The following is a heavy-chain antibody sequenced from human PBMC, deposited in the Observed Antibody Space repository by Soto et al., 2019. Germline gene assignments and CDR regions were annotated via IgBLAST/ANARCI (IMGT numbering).Heavy chain of an antibody. J-gene: IGHJ5*02. CDR2: IYYSGST. CDR3: ASRDILTGYYEGWFDP. V-gene: IGHV4-39*01. D-gene: IGHD3-9*01. Sequence: QLQLQESGPGLVKPSETLSLTCTVSGGSISSSSYYWGWIRQPPGKGLEWIGSIYYSGSTYYNPSLKSLVTLSVDTSKNQSSLKLSSVTAADTAVYYCASRDILTGYYEGWFDPWGQGTLVTVSS. CDR1: GGSISSSSYY.